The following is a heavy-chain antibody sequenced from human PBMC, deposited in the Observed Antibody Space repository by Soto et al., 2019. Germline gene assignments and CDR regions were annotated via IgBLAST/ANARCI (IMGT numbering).Heavy chain of an antibody. CDR1: GGSFSGYY. V-gene: IGHV4-34*01. D-gene: IGHD3-3*01. Sequence: SETMSLTCAVYGGSFSGYYWSWIRQPPGKGLEWIGEINHSGSTNYNPSLKSRVTISVDTSKNQFSLKLSSVTAADTAVYYCARGRGYDFWSGLGTFDYWGQGTLVTVSS. CDR2: INHSGST. J-gene: IGHJ4*02. CDR3: ARGRGYDFWSGLGTFDY.